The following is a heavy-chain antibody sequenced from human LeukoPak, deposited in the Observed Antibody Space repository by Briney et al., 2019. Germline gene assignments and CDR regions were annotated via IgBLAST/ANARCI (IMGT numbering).Heavy chain of an antibody. CDR3: XTRNAVRDGYPVP. D-gene: IGHD5-12*01. CDR2: ISGSGGST. Sequence: GGSLRLSCAASGFTFSSYAMSWVRQAPGKGLEWVSAISGSGGSTYYADSVKGRFTISRDNSKNTLYLQMNSLRAEDTAVYYCXTRNAVRDGYPVPWGQGTLVTVSS. CDR1: GFTFSSYA. J-gene: IGHJ5*02. V-gene: IGHV3-23*01.